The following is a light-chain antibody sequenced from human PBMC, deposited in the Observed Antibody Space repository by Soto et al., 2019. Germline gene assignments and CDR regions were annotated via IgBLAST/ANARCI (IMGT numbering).Light chain of an antibody. J-gene: IGLJ3*02. CDR1: GSDVGGYNY. CDR3: CSYAGSNNWV. V-gene: IGLV2-8*01. CDR2: DVS. Sequence: QSALTQPPSASGSPGQSVTISCTGTGSDVGGYNYVSWYQQHPGKAPKLMIYDVSNRPSGVSNRFSGSKSGNTASLTISGLQAEDEADYYCCSYAGSNNWVFGGGTKVTVL.